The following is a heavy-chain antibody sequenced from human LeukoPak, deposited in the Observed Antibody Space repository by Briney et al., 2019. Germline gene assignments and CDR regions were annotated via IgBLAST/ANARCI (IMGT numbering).Heavy chain of an antibody. V-gene: IGHV3-23*01. CDR3: AKDQSTGTYYYYYYYMDV. D-gene: IGHD7-27*01. CDR2: ISGSGGST. CDR1: GFTFSSYA. J-gene: IGHJ6*03. Sequence: LTGGSLRLSCAASGFTFSSYAMSWVRQAPGKGLEWVSAISGSGGSTYYADSVKGRFTISRDNSKNTLYLQMNSLRAEDTAVYYCAKDQSTGTYYYYYYYMDVWGKGNTVTVSS.